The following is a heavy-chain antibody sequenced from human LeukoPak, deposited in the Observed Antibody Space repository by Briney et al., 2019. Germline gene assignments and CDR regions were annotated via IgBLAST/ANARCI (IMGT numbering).Heavy chain of an antibody. CDR3: ARGGNRAPFDY. CDR2: INHSGST. V-gene: IGHV4-34*01. J-gene: IGHJ4*02. D-gene: IGHD1-14*01. Sequence: SETLSLTCAVYGGSFSGYYWSWIRQPPGKGLEWIGEINHSGSTNYNPSLKSRVTISVDTSKNQFSLKLSSVTAADTAVYYCARGGNRAPFDYWGQGTLVSVSS. CDR1: GGSFSGYY.